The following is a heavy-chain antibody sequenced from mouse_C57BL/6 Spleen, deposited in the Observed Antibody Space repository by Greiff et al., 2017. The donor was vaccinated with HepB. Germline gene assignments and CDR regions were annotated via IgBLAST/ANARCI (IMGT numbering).Heavy chain of an antibody. Sequence: QVQLKQPGAELVKPGASVKVSCKASGYTFTSYWMHWVKQRPGQGLEWIGRIHPSDSDTNYNQKFKGKATLTVDKSSSTAYMQLSSLTSEDSAVYYCAIERYYGRDWYFDVWGTGTTVTVSS. V-gene: IGHV1-74*01. D-gene: IGHD1-1*01. CDR3: AIERYYGRDWYFDV. J-gene: IGHJ1*03. CDR1: GYTFTSYW. CDR2: IHPSDSDT.